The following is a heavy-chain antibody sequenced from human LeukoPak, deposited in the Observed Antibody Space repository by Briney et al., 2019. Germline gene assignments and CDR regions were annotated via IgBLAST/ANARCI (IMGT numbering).Heavy chain of an antibody. V-gene: IGHV4-59*01. CDR3: ARGDYYESSGYYYFDY. D-gene: IGHD3-22*01. CDR2: IYYSGST. CDR1: GGSLSSYY. J-gene: IGHJ4*02. Sequence: SETLSLTCTVSGGSLSSYYWSWIRQPPGKGLEWIGYIYYSGSTNYNPSLKSRVTMSVDTSKKQLSLKLKSVTAADTAVYYCARGDYYESSGYYYFDYWAQGTLVTVSS.